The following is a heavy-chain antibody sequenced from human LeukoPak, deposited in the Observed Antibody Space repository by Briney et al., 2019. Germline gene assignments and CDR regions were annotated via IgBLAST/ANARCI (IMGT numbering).Heavy chain of an antibody. CDR1: GGTFISYA. J-gene: IGHJ5*02. Sequence: SVKVSCKASGGTFISYAISWVRQTPGQGLEWMGGIIPIFGTANYAQKFQGRVTITADESTRTAYIELSSLRSEATAVYYCAREGNLNWFDPWGQGTLVTVSS. CDR3: AREGNLNWFDP. V-gene: IGHV1-69*01. D-gene: IGHD1-14*01. CDR2: IIPIFGTA.